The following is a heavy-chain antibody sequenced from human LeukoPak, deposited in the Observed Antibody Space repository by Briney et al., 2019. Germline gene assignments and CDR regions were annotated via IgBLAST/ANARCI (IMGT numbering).Heavy chain of an antibody. V-gene: IGHV4-59*01. Sequence: SETLSLTCTVSGGSISSYYWSWIRQPPGKGLGWIGYIYYSGSTNYNPSLKSRVTISVDTSKNQFSLKLSSVTAADTAVYYCARGLWSGYYANYYYYGMDVWGQGTTVTVSS. J-gene: IGHJ6*02. D-gene: IGHD3-3*01. CDR1: GGSISSYY. CDR2: IYYSGST. CDR3: ARGLWSGYYANYYYYGMDV.